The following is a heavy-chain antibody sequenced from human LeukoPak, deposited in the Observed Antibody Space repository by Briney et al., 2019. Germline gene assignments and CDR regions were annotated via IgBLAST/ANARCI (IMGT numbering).Heavy chain of an antibody. CDR2: IYHSGST. D-gene: IGHD3-22*01. V-gene: IGHV4-38-2*01. Sequence: SETLSLTSAVSGYSISSDDYWGWIRQSPGKGLEWIGSIYHSGSTYYNPSLKSRVTISVDTSKNQFSLKLSSVTAADTAVYYCARHRYYYDSSGYAFDQWGQGTLVTVSS. J-gene: IGHJ4*02. CDR3: ARHRYYYDSSGYAFDQ. CDR1: GYSISSDDY.